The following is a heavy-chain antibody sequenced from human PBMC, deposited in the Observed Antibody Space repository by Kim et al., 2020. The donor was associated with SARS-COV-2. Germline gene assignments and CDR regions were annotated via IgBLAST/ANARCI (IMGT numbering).Heavy chain of an antibody. CDR3: ARDVYHDTTGYFDY. Sequence: ADAGNGRFSISRDNSTNTLSLQMHSLRAEDTALYYCARDVYHDTTGYFDYWGQGTLVTVSS. V-gene: IGHV3-30*01. J-gene: IGHJ4*02. D-gene: IGHD3-22*01.